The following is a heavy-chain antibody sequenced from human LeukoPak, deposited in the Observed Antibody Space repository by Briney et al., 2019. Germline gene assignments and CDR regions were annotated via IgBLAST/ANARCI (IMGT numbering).Heavy chain of an antibody. CDR3: ARDRGSDDPIDY. J-gene: IGHJ4*02. Sequence: GGSLRLSCAASGFAFNKYGMHWVRQAPGKGLEWVAVIWHDGRNKYYADSVKGRFTVSSDNSKNTLYPELNSLRDEDTAVYYCARDRGSDDPIDYWGQGTLVTVSS. D-gene: IGHD2-15*01. V-gene: IGHV3-33*01. CDR1: GFAFNKYG. CDR2: IWHDGRNK.